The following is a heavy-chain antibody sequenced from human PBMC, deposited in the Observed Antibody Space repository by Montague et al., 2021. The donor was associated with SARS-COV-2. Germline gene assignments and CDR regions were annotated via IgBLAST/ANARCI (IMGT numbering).Heavy chain of an antibody. V-gene: IGHV4-39*01. D-gene: IGHD3-10*01. CDR2: IYYSGTT. J-gene: IGHJ3*02. Sequence: SETLSLTSTVSGGSITRNYYWGWIRQPPGKGLEWVGNIYYSGTTFINPSLESRVTISVDASKNQFSLNLTSVTAADTAVYCCARPLVRGVPKAFDIWGQGALVIVSS. CDR3: ARPLVRGVPKAFDI. CDR1: GGSITRNYY.